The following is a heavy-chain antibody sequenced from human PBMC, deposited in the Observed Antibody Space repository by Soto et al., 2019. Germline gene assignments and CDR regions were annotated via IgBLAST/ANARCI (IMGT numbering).Heavy chain of an antibody. J-gene: IGHJ4*02. D-gene: IGHD3-10*01. CDR2: IYYSGST. V-gene: IGHV4-31*03. CDR3: ARSMGSGSYYIIY. Sequence: SETLSLTCTVSGGSISSGGYYWSWIRQHPGKGLEWIGYIYYSGSTYYNPSLKSRVTISVDTSKNQFSLKLSSVTAADTAVYYCARSMGSGSYYIIYWGQGTLVTVSS. CDR1: GGSISSGGYY.